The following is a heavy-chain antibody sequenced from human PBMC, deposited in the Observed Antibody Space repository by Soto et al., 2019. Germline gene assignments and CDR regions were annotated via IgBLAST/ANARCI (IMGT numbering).Heavy chain of an antibody. CDR1: GFSLSTSGVG. CDR2: IFPNDEK. CDR3: ARTYYDFWSGPYGMDV. D-gene: IGHD3-3*01. J-gene: IGHJ6*02. Sequence: SGPTLVNPTQTLTLTCTFSGFSLSTSGVGVGWIRQPPGKALEWLAHIFPNDEKSYSTSLKSRLTISKDTSKSQVVLTMTNMDPVDTATYYCARTYYDFWSGPYGMDVWGQGTTVTVSS. V-gene: IGHV2-26*01.